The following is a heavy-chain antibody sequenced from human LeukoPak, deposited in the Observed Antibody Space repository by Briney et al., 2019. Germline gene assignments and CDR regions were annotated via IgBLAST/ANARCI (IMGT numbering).Heavy chain of an antibody. J-gene: IGHJ4*02. V-gene: IGHV4-34*01. D-gene: IGHD6-19*01. Sequence: SETLSLTYAVYGGSFSNYYWNWIRQPPGKGLEWIGEIDHSGGTNYSPSLKSRVTMSVDTSKNQFSLKLSSVTAADTAVYFCARGQDSTGYFSFDYWGLGTLVTVSS. CDR2: IDHSGGT. CDR3: ARGQDSTGYFSFDY. CDR1: GGSFSNYY.